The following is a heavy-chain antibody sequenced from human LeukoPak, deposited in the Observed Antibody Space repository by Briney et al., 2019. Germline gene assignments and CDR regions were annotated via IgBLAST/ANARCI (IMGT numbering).Heavy chain of an antibody. J-gene: IGHJ3*02. CDR1: GFTFSSYS. Sequence: GGSLRLSCAASGFTFSSYSMNWVRQAPGKGLEWVSSFSSSSSYIYYADSVKGRFTISRDNAKNSLYLQMNSLRAEDTAVYYCARDLGYCSSTSCYEGAFDIWGQGTMVTVSS. D-gene: IGHD2-2*01. CDR2: FSSSSSYI. CDR3: ARDLGYCSSTSCYEGAFDI. V-gene: IGHV3-21*01.